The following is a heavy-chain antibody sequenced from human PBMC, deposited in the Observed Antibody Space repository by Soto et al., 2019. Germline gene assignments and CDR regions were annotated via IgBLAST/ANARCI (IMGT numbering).Heavy chain of an antibody. Sequence: LRLSCATSGFTFSRYSMNWVRQAPGMGLEWVSSISSSSRYIYYTDSVRGRFTTSRDNAKNSLYLQINSLRAEDTAVYYCARDRLVAATSAPPYCYYGMDVWGQGTTVTVSS. CDR1: GFTFSRYS. CDR2: ISSSSRYI. J-gene: IGHJ6*02. V-gene: IGHV3-21*01. CDR3: ARDRLVAATSAPPYCYYGMDV. D-gene: IGHD2-15*01.